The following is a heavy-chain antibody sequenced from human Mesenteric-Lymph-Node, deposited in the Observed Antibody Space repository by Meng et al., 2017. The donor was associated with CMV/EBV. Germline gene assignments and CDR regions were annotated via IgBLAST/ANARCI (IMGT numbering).Heavy chain of an antibody. CDR1: GGSLRGHY. CDR2: INHSGST. D-gene: IGHD2-2*01. CDR3: ARDNADAFDI. J-gene: IGHJ3*02. Sequence: SETLSLTCAVYGGSLRGHYWSWIRQPPGKGLEWIGEINHSGSTDYNPSLKSRVTISVDTSKNQFSLKLSSVTAADTAVYYCARDNADAFDIWGQGTMVTVSS. V-gene: IGHV4-34*01.